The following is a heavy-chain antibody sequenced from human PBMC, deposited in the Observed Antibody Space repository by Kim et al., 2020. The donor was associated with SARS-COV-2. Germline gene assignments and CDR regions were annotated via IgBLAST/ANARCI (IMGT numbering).Heavy chain of an antibody. D-gene: IGHD1-26*01. Sequence: SETLSLTCAVYGGSFSGYYWSWIRQPPGKGLEWIGEINHSGSTNYNPSLKSRVTISVDTSKNQFSLKLSSVTAADTAVYYCARGGIVGATLGYWGQGTLVTVSS. CDR2: INHSGST. V-gene: IGHV4-34*01. CDR3: ARGGIVGATLGY. CDR1: GGSFSGYY. J-gene: IGHJ4*02.